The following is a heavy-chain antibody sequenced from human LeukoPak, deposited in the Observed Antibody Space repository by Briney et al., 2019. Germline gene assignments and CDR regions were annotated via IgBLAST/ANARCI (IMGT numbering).Heavy chain of an antibody. V-gene: IGHV4-61*02. Sequence: SETLSLTCTVSGGSISGGSDYWSWIRQPAGKGLEWIGRIHTSGITYYNPSLKSRVTMSVYTSKNQFSLKLSSVTAADTAVYYRARDLHDYSNYVLPHAFDIWGQGTMVTVSS. CDR2: IHTSGIT. CDR1: GGSISGGSDY. J-gene: IGHJ3*02. CDR3: ARDLHDYSNYVLPHAFDI. D-gene: IGHD4-11*01.